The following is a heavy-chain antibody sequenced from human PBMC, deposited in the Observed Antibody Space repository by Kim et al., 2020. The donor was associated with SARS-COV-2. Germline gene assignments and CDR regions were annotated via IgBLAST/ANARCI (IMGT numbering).Heavy chain of an antibody. CDR3: ARLITMDRGVYYYGMDV. J-gene: IGHJ6*02. Sequence: SETLSLTCTVSGGSISSYYWSWIRQPPGKGLECIGYIYYSGSTNYNPSLKSRVTISVDTSKNQFSLKLSSVTAADTAVYYCARLITMDRGVYYYGMDVWGQGTTVTVSS. CDR2: IYYSGST. D-gene: IGHD3-10*01. CDR1: GGSISSYY. V-gene: IGHV4-59*08.